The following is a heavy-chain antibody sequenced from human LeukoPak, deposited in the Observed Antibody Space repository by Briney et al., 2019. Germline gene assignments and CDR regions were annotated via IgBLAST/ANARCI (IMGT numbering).Heavy chain of an antibody. CDR1: GFTFSSFT. CDR2: ISGDTTYI. Sequence: GGSLRLSCAASGFTFSSFTMHWFRQIPGERPEWVSSISGDTTYIYYADSIKGRFTISRDNTNTSLFLQMNSLRAEDTAVYYCVGDPGDYWGQGTLVTVSS. J-gene: IGHJ4*02. CDR3: VGDPGDY. V-gene: IGHV3-21*01.